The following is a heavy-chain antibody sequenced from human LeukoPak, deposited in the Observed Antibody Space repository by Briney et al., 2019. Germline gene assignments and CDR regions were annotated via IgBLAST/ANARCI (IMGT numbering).Heavy chain of an antibody. V-gene: IGHV3-30*02. CDR1: GFTFSTYA. CDR2: IRYDASNK. J-gene: IGHJ4*02. D-gene: IGHD3-22*01. Sequence: PGGSLRLSCAASGFTFSTYAMYWVRQAPGKGLEWVAFIRYDASNKYYGDSVKGRFTISRDNSKNILYLQMNSLRAEDTAVYYCAKGNYYDSSGHYYRDWGQGTLVTVSS. CDR3: AKGNYYDSSGHYYRD.